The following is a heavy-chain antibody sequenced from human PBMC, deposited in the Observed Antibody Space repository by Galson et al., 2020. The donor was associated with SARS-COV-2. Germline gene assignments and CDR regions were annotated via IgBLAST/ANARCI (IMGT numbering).Heavy chain of an antibody. CDR2: IRSKRYGGTT. D-gene: IGHD4-4*01. Sequence: GGSLRLSCRSSGFTFGDYAMSWFRQAPGKGLEWVGFIRSKRYGGTTEYAASVKGSFTISRDDSKSTAYLQMNSLKTEDTAVYYCTRDRGADFSNYGFCRNYDGMDVWGPGTTVIVSS. V-gene: IGHV3-49*03. J-gene: IGHJ6*02. CDR1: GFTFGDYA. CDR3: TRDRGADFSNYGFCRNYDGMDV.